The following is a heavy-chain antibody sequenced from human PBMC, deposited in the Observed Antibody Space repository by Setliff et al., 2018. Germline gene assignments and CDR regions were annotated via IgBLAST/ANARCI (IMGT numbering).Heavy chain of an antibody. CDR3: ARASRFGTIKYRGDYYMDA. J-gene: IGHJ6*03. CDR2: INTNTGNP. CDR1: GYTFTTYA. Sequence: VASVKVSCKASGYTFTTYAISWMRQAPGQGLEWMGWINTNTGNPSYAQGFTGRFVFSLDTSVSTAYLQISSLKAEDTALYYCARASRFGTIKYRGDYYMDAWGKGTTVTVSS. V-gene: IGHV7-4-1*02. D-gene: IGHD3-10*01.